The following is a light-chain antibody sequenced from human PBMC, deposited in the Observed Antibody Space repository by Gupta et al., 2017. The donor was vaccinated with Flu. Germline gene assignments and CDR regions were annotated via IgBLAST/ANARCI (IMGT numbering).Light chain of an antibody. V-gene: IGLV3-21*01. J-gene: IGLJ3*02. CDR1: NIGSET. CDR3: QVWDTASDHWL. CDR2: DDD. Sequence: GGNNIGSETVHWYQQKPGQAPVLVLYDDDFRPSEIPERFSGSNSGNTATLTIRRVEAGDEADYYCQVWDTASDHWLFGAWTTLTVV.